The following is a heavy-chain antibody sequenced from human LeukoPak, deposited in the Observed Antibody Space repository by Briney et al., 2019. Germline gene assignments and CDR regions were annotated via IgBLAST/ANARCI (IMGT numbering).Heavy chain of an antibody. J-gene: IGHJ4*02. Sequence: SETLSLTSTVAGGFISSYYGSWIRQPPGKGLEWIGYIYYSGSTIYNPSLKSRVTISVDTSKNQFSLRLTSLTAADTAVYYRARFVWSCSKRLYYWGQGTLVTVSS. V-gene: IGHV4-59*01. CDR3: ARFVWSCSKRLYY. CDR2: IYYSGST. D-gene: IGHD3-3*01. CDR1: GGFISSYY.